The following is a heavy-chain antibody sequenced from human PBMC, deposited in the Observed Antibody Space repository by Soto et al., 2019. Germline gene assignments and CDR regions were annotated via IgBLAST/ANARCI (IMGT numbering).Heavy chain of an antibody. Sequence: PGGSLRLSCAASGFSFSSYAMTWVRQAQGKGLEWVSTISNSGGSTYYADSVKGRFTVSRDNSKNTLYLQMNSMRDEDTAFYYCAKDPTVSLRGSDYWGTGNLVAVSS. J-gene: IGHJ4*02. CDR1: GFSFSSYA. CDR3: AKDPTVSLRGSDY. CDR2: ISNSGGST. D-gene: IGHD2-15*01. V-gene: IGHV3-23*01.